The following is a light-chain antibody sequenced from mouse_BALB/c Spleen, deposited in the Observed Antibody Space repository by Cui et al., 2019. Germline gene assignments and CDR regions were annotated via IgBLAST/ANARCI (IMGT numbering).Light chain of an antibody. CDR3: QQWSSNPLT. J-gene: IGKJ5*01. CDR2: LTS. Sequence: QIVLTKSPPLMLPSPGEKVTMTCSASSSVSYMYWYQQKPRSSPKPWIYLTSNLASGVPARFSGSGSGTSYSLTISSMEAEDAATYYCQQWSSNPLTFGAGTKLELK. V-gene: IGKV4-68*01. CDR1: SSVSY.